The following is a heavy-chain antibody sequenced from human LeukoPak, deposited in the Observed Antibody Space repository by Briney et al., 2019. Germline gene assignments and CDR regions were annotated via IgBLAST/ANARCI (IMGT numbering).Heavy chain of an antibody. D-gene: IGHD4-17*01. CDR3: ASFMTTVTANYYYGMDV. J-gene: IGHJ6*02. Sequence: GGSLRVSCAASGFTFSSYWMHWVRQAPGNGLVWVSRINSDGSSTSYADSVKGRFTISRDNAKNTLYLQMNSLRAEDTAVYYCASFMTTVTANYYYGMDVWGQGTTVTVSS. V-gene: IGHV3-74*01. CDR2: INSDGSST. CDR1: GFTFSSYW.